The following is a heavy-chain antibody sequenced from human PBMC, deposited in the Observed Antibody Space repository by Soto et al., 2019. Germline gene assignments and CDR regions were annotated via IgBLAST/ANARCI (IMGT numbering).Heavy chain of an antibody. Sequence: QVQLVQSGAEVKKPGSSVKVSCKASGGTFSSYAISWVRQAPGQGLEWMGGIIPIFGTANYAQKFQGRVTIXADXSXSTAYMELSSLRSEDTAEYNCARDNISSPQLVWFDPWGPGTLVTVSS. J-gene: IGHJ5*02. CDR1: GGTFSSYA. D-gene: IGHD6-13*01. CDR3: ARDNISSPQLVWFDP. CDR2: IIPIFGTA. V-gene: IGHV1-69*12.